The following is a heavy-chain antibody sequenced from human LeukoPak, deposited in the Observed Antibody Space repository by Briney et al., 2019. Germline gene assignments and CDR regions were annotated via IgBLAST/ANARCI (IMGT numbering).Heavy chain of an antibody. CDR3: ARAREYYGSGSYDY. CDR1: GGSINNYY. D-gene: IGHD3-10*01. Sequence: SETLSLTCAVSGGSINNYYWSWIRQPPGKGLEWIGYIYYSGSTNYNPSLKSRVTISVDTSKNHFSLKPSSVTAADTAVYYCARAREYYGSGSYDYWGQGTLVTVSS. V-gene: IGHV4-59*01. J-gene: IGHJ4*02. CDR2: IYYSGST.